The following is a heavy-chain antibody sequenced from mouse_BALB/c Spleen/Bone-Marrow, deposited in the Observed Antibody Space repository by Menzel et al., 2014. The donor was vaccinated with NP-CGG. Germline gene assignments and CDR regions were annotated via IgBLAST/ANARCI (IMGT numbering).Heavy chain of an antibody. V-gene: IGHV5-6-3*01. CDR2: INSNGGSP. CDR3: ALRKAMDY. D-gene: IGHD1-1*01. J-gene: IGHJ4*01. CDR1: GFTFSSYG. Sequence: DVKLPESGGGLVQPGGSLKLSCAASGFTFSSYGMSCVRQTPDKRLELVATINSNGGSPYYPDSVKGRFTISRDNAKNTLYLQMSSLKSEDTAMYYCALRKAMDYWGQGTSVTVTS.